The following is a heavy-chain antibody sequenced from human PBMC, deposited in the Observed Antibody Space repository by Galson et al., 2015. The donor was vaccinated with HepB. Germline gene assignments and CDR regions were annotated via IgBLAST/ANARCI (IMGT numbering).Heavy chain of an antibody. Sequence: SLRLSCAASGSTFSMYAMHWVRQVTGKGLEWVSGIGPGYNTSYALSVKGRFAISRENAKNLLFLQMNRLTAGDTAVYYCARKGPNSSWDDWYFDLWGRGTLVTVSS. CDR1: GSTFSMYA. D-gene: IGHD6-13*01. V-gene: IGHV3-13*01. J-gene: IGHJ2*01. CDR3: ARKGPNSSWDDWYFDL. CDR2: IGPGYNT.